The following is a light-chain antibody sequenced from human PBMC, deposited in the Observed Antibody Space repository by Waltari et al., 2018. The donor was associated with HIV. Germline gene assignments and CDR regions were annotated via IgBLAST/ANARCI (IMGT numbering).Light chain of an antibody. CDR3: ETWDSSTWV. Sequence: QPVLTQSSSASASLGSSVKLTCTLTSGHSRNIIAWHQQQPGKAPRYLMKLEGGGFYNKGSGVPDRFSGSSSRAARYLTISNLQFEDEADYYCETWDSSTWVFGGGTKLTVL. CDR1: SGHSRNI. V-gene: IGLV4-60*02. CDR2: LEGGGFY. J-gene: IGLJ3*02.